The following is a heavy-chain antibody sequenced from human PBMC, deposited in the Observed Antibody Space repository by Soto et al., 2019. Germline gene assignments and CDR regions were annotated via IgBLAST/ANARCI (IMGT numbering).Heavy chain of an antibody. CDR2: ISSSSSYI. V-gene: IGHV3-21*01. D-gene: IGHD2-15*01. CDR3: ARGSWVPGYYFDY. J-gene: IGHJ4*02. CDR1: GFTFSSYS. Sequence: SLRLSCAASGFTFSSYSMNWVRQAPGKGLEWVSSISSSSSYIYYADSVKGRFTISRDNAKNSLYLQMNSLRAEDTAVYYCARGSWVPGYYFDYWGQGTLVTVSS.